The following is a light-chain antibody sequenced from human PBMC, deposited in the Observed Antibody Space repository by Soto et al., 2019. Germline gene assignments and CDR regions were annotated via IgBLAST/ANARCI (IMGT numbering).Light chain of an antibody. CDR2: WGS. CDR1: QSLLHSNGYNY. CDR3: MQGLQRPPP. V-gene: IGKV2-28*01. J-gene: IGKJ1*01. Sequence: DIVMTPSPLSLPVTPGEPASISCRSSQSLLHSNGYNYLDWYLQKPGQSPQLLIYWGSNLASGVPDRFSGSGSGTDFTLKINTVEAEDVGVYFCMQGLQRPPPCGQGPKVEIK.